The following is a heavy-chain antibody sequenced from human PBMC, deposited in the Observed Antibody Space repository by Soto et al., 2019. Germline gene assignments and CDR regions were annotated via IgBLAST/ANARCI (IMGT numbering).Heavy chain of an antibody. V-gene: IGHV1-2*02. J-gene: IGHJ4*02. D-gene: IGHD2-15*01. CDR2: LNPNSGAT. CDR3: ARGERQSFESSTTRH. Sequence: ASVKVSCKASGYTFSGYYLHWVRQAPGQGLEWMAWLNPNSGATNYAQKFQGRVTMTRDTSITTAYMELTSLRSDDTAVYYCARGERQSFESSTTRHWGQGTLVTVSS. CDR1: GYTFSGYY.